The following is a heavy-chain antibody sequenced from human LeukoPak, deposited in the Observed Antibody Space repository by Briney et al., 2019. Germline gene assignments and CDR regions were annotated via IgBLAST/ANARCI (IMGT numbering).Heavy chain of an antibody. D-gene: IGHD6-13*01. CDR2: ISGDSKYI. Sequence: GGSLRLSCAAFGFTFSSYSMNWVRQVPGKGLEWVSSISGDSKYIYYADSVQGRFTISRDNAKNSLYLHMDSLRAEDTAFYYCARKISTHYDYWGQGTLVTVSS. CDR3: ARKISTHYDY. CDR1: GFTFSSYS. V-gene: IGHV3-21*01. J-gene: IGHJ4*02.